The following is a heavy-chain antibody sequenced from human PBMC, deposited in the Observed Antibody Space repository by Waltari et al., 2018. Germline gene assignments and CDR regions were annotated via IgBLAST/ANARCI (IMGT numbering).Heavy chain of an antibody. CDR3: ARDFRSGNAFDI. CDR1: GGTFSSYA. Sequence: QVQLVQSGAEVKKPGSSVKVSCKASGGTFSSYAISWVRQAPGQGLEWMGGIIPIFGTANYAQKFQGRVTITADESTSTAYMELNSLRAEDTAVYYCARDFRSGNAFDIWGQGTMVTVSS. CDR2: IIPIFGTA. V-gene: IGHV1-69*13. J-gene: IGHJ3*02. D-gene: IGHD3-10*01.